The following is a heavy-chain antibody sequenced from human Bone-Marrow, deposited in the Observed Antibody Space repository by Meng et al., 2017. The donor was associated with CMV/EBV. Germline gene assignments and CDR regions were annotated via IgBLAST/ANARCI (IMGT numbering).Heavy chain of an antibody. CDR3: ARDLDYYGSGTHPQSFFDY. CDR1: GLTFIGFW. V-gene: IGHV3-7*01. D-gene: IGHD3-10*01. J-gene: IGHJ4*02. CDR2: IKEDGSEK. Sequence: GGSLRLSCEASGLTFIGFWMSWVRQAPGKGLEWVANIKEDGSEKHYVDAVKGRFTISRDNAKNSLYLQMNSLRVEDTAVYYCARDLDYYGSGTHPQSFFDYWGQGTLVTVSS.